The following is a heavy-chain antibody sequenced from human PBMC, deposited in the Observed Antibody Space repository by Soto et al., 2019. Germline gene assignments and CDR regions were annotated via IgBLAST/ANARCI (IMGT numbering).Heavy chain of an antibody. CDR2: ISYDGSNK. Sequence: LRLSCAASGFTFSSYAMHWVRQAPGKGLEWVAVISYDGSNKYYADSVKGRFTISRDNSKNTLYLQMNSLRAEDTAVYYCARDIGNPPYYYGMDVWGQGTTVTVSS. V-gene: IGHV3-30-3*01. D-gene: IGHD1-1*01. CDR3: ARDIGNPPYYYGMDV. CDR1: GFTFSSYA. J-gene: IGHJ6*02.